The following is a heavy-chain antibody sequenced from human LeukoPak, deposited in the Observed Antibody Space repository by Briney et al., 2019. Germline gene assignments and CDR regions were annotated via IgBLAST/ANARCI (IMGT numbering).Heavy chain of an antibody. Sequence: GGPLAHGCAPGGAAVGDDGVDRGRQETGKGLEWVAVISFDGTNKFNADSVKGRCTVSRDDSKNTMYLQMNSLRTEDTAVYYCAKPHVGTMIWGMIIGSYFDYWGQGALVTVSS. CDR3: AKPHVGTMIWGMIIGSYFDY. J-gene: IGHJ4*02. D-gene: IGHD3-10*01. CDR2: ISFDGTNK. V-gene: IGHV3-30*18. CDR1: GAAVGDDG.